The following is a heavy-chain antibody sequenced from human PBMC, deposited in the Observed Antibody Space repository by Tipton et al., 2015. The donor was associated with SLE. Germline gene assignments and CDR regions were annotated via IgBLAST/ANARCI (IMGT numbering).Heavy chain of an antibody. V-gene: IGHV1-18*04. CDR2: ISAYTGNT. CDR1: GYTFTDYY. J-gene: IGHJ4*02. D-gene: IGHD6-13*01. CDR3: ARDLEPIAAAGTPFDD. Sequence: QLVQSGAEVKKPGATVKISCKVSGYTFTDYYMHWVQQAPGKGLEWMGWISAYTGNTNYAQKLQGRVTMTTDTSTSTAYMELRSLRSDDTAVYYCARDLEPIAAAGTPFDDGGQGTLVTVSS.